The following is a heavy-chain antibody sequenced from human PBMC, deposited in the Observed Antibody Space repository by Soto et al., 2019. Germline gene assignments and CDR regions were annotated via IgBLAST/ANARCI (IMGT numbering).Heavy chain of an antibody. J-gene: IGHJ4*02. Sequence: SETPSLTCAVSGGSISSSNWWSWVRQPPGKGLEWIGEIYHSGSTNYNPSLKSRVTISVDKSKNQFSLNLSSVTAADTAVYYCARDYDSSGYYSNYWGQGTLVTVSS. D-gene: IGHD3-22*01. CDR3: ARDYDSSGYYSNY. CDR1: GGSISSSNW. V-gene: IGHV4-4*02. CDR2: IYHSGST.